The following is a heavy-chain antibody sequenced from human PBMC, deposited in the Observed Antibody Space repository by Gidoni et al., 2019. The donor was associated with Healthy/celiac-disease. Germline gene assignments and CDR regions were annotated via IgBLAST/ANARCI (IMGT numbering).Heavy chain of an antibody. J-gene: IGHJ1*01. CDR2: IKSKTDGGTT. Sequence: EVQLVESGGGLVKPGGSLRLSCAASGFTFSNAWMNWVRQAPGKGLEWVGRIKSKTDGGTTDYAAPVKGRFTISRDDSKNTLYLQMNSLKTEDTAVYYCTTAYSSSWYRYFQHWGQGTLVTVSS. D-gene: IGHD6-13*01. V-gene: IGHV3-15*07. CDR1: GFTFSNAW. CDR3: TTAYSSSWYRYFQH.